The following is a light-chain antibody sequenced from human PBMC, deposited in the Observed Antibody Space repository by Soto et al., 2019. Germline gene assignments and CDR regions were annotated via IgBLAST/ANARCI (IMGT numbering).Light chain of an antibody. CDR2: RNN. J-gene: IGLJ1*01. CDR1: SYNIGSNY. CDR3: AAWDDSLSGHYV. Sequence: QSVLTQPPSASGTPGQRVTISCSGSSYNIGSNYVYWYQQLPGTAPKLLIYRNNQRPSGVPDRFSGSKSGTSASLAISGLRSEDEADYYCAAWDDSLSGHYVFGTGTKVTVL. V-gene: IGLV1-47*01.